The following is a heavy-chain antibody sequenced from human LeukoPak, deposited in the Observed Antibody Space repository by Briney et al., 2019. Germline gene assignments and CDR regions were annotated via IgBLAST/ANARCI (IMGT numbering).Heavy chain of an antibody. CDR1: GFTFSSYA. D-gene: IGHD3-22*01. CDR3: AKDTHSKWLSPGFDY. CDR2: ISGSGGST. Sequence: GGSLRLSCAASGFTFSSYAMSWVRQAPGKGLEWVSAISGSGGSTYYTDSVKGRFTISRDNSKNTLYLQMNSLRAEDTAVYYCAKDTHSKWLSPGFDYWGQGTLVTVSS. J-gene: IGHJ4*02. V-gene: IGHV3-23*01.